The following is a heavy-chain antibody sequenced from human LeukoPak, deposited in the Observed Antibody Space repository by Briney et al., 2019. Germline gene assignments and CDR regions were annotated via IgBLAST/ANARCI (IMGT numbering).Heavy chain of an antibody. CDR1: GFTFSGSA. J-gene: IGHJ6*03. V-gene: IGHV3-73*01. CDR2: IRSKANSYAT. CDR3: TRQQQPYYYYYMDV. Sequence: PGGSLRLSCAASGFTFSGSAMHWVRQASGKGLEWVGRIRSKANSYATAYAASVKGRFTISRDDSKNTAYLQMNSLKTEDTAVYYCTRQQQPYYYYYMDVWGKGTTVTVSS. D-gene: IGHD5-18*01.